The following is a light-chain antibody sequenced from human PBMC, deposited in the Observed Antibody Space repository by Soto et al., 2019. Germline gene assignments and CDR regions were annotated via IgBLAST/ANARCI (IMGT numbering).Light chain of an antibody. CDR3: QHYAVSPRT. Sequence: EIVLTQSPGTLSSSPGETATLSCRASQSVRSNSLAWYQQKPGQAPRLLIYDASSRATGIPDRFSGSGSDTDVTLTISRLEPEDFAVYYCQHYAVSPRTFCQVTKLEIK. CDR1: QSVRSNS. V-gene: IGKV3-20*01. CDR2: DAS. J-gene: IGKJ2*01.